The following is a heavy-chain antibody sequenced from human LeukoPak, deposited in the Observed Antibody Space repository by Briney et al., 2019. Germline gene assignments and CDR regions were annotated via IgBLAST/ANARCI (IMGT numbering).Heavy chain of an antibody. D-gene: IGHD3-22*01. CDR1: GFTFSSYG. CDR2: IRYDGSNK. CDR3: AKDYYDSSGYYLTTYYFDY. J-gene: IGHJ4*02. V-gene: IGHV3-30*02. Sequence: GGALRLSCAASGFTFSSYGMHWVRQAPGKGLEWVAFIRYDGSNKYYADSVKGRFTISRDNSKNTLYLQMNSLRAEDTAVYYCAKDYYDSSGYYLTTYYFDYWGQGTLVTVSS.